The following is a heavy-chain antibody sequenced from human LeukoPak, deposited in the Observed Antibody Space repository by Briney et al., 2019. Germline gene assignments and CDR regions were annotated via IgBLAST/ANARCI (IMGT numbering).Heavy chain of an antibody. J-gene: IGHJ4*02. CDR1: GGSISRGSYY. Sequence: SETLSLTCSVSGGSISRGSYYWNWIRQPAGKGLEWMGRIYNSGSTNYNPSLKSRVTISTDMSKNQFSLKLTSVTAADTAVYYCARSPLEGSNPPFDYWGQGTLVTVSS. CDR3: ARSPLEGSNPPFDY. CDR2: IYNSGST. V-gene: IGHV4-61*02.